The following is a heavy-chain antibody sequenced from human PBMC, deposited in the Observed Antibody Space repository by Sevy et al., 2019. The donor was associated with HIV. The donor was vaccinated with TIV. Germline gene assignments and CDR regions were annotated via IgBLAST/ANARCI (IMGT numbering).Heavy chain of an antibody. CDR1: DGSFSGYY. Sequence: SETLSLTCGVHDGSFSGYYWNWIRQLPGKGLEWIGEINESGITYYNPSLKSRVTISVDTSKKQFSLKLNSVTPADTAVYFCARSPPVVVVPGAPSWFDPWGQGTLVTVSS. J-gene: IGHJ5*02. V-gene: IGHV4-34*01. D-gene: IGHD2-2*01. CDR3: ARSPPVVVVPGAPSWFDP. CDR2: INESGIT.